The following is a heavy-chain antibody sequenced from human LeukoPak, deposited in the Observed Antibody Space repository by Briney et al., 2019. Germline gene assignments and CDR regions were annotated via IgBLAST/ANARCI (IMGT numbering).Heavy chain of an antibody. CDR3: ARQSYSGYDDDAFDI. Sequence: GALVKVSCKASGYTFTSYYMHWVRQAPGQGLEWMGIINPSGGSTSYAQKFQGRVTMTRDTSTSTVYMELSSLRSEDTAVYYCARQSYSGYDDDAFDIWGQGTMVTVSS. V-gene: IGHV1-46*01. J-gene: IGHJ3*02. D-gene: IGHD5-12*01. CDR1: GYTFTSYY. CDR2: INPSGGST.